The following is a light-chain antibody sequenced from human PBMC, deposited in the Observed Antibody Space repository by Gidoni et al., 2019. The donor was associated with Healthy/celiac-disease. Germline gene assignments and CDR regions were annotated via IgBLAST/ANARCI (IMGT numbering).Light chain of an antibody. Sequence: AIRMTQSPSSFSASPGDRVTITCRASQGISSYLAWYQQKPGKAPKLLIYAASTLQSGVPSRFSGSGSGTDFTLTISCLQSEDFATYYCQQYYSYPLTFGPGTKVDIK. CDR2: AAS. CDR1: QGISSY. J-gene: IGKJ3*01. V-gene: IGKV1-8*01. CDR3: QQYYSYPLT.